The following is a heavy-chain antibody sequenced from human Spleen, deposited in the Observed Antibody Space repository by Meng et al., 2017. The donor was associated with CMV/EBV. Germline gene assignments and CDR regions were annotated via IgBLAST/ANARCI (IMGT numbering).Heavy chain of an antibody. D-gene: IGHD2-2*01. Sequence: GRSLRLSCLASGLPFSSYWMHWFRQAPGTGLVWVPRMNIDGSGTDYADSVKGRFSISRDNAKNTLYLQMNSLRGEDTAVYYGARDDCSSTSCGIYGMDVWGQGTTVTVSS. CDR1: GLPFSSYW. CDR3: ARDDCSSTSCGIYGMDV. J-gene: IGHJ6*02. V-gene: IGHV3-74*01. CDR2: MNIDGSGT.